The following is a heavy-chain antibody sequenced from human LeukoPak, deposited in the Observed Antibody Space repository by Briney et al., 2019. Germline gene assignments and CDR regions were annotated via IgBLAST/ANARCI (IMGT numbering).Heavy chain of an antibody. J-gene: IGHJ5*02. CDR1: GFTFTSST. CDR3: AADLPGGAMFDP. D-gene: IGHD3-16*01. V-gene: IGHV1-58*02. Sequence: SVKVSCKASGFTFTSSTIRWVRQARGQRLEWMGWIVVGSGNTNYAQNFQERVTITRDMSTSTAYMEVSSLRSEDTAVYYCAADLPGGAMFDPWGQGTLVTVSS. CDR2: IVVGSGNT.